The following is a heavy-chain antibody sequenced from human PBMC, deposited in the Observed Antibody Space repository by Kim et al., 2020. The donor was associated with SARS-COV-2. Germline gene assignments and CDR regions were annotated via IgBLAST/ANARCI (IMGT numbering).Heavy chain of an antibody. D-gene: IGHD3-9*01. CDR1: GGSISSGGYY. Sequence: SETLSLTCTVSGGSISSGGYYWSWIRQHPGKGLEWIGYIYYSGSTYYNPSLKSRVTISVDTSKNQFSLKLSSVTAADTAVYYCARARRDYDILTGYLREGYIYSAFDIWGQETMGAVSS. CDR3: ARARRDYDILTGYLREGYIYSAFDI. J-gene: IGHJ3*02. CDR2: IYYSGST. V-gene: IGHV4-31*03.